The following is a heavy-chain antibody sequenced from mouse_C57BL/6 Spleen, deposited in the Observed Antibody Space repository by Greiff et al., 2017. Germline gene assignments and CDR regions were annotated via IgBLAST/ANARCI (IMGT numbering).Heavy chain of an antibody. CDR2: IRSKSNNYAT. CDR1: GFSFNTYA. CDR3: VREGYDGSYPYAMDY. J-gene: IGHJ4*01. Sequence: GGGLVQPKGSLKLSCAASGFSFNTYAMNWVRQAPGKGLEWVARIRSKSNNYATYYADSVKDRFTISRDDSESMLYLQMNNLRTEDTAMYYCVREGYDGSYPYAMDYWGQGTSVTVSS. D-gene: IGHD2-3*01. V-gene: IGHV10-1*01.